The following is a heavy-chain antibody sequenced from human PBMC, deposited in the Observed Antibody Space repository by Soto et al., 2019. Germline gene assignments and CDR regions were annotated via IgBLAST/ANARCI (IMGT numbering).Heavy chain of an antibody. V-gene: IGHV5-51*01. D-gene: IGHD3-22*01. Sequence: HGESLKISCKGSGYSFTSYWIGWVRQMPGKGLEWMGIIYPGDSDTRYSPSFQGQVTISADKSISTAYLQWSSLKASDTAMYYCARWGNYYDSGGYYFNWFDPWGQGALVTVSS. CDR3: ARWGNYYDSGGYYFNWFDP. CDR2: IYPGDSDT. J-gene: IGHJ5*02. CDR1: GYSFTSYW.